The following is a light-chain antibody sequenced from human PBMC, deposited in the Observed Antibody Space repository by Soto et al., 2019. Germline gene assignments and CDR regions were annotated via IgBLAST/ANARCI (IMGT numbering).Light chain of an antibody. CDR3: QQYYSSPYT. J-gene: IGKJ2*01. Sequence: DIVMTQSPDSLAVSPGERATINCKSSQSVLYSSNNKNYLAWYQHKPGQPPKLLIYWASTRESGVPDRFSGSGSGTDFTLTISSLQAEDVAVYYCQQYYSSPYTFGQGTKVDIK. CDR2: WAS. CDR1: QSVLYSSNNKNY. V-gene: IGKV4-1*01.